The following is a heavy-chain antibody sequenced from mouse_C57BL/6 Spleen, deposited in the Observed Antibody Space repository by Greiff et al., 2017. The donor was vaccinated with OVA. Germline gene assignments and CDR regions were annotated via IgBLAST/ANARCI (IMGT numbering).Heavy chain of an antibody. CDR1: GFSLTNYG. CDR3: ARRGGYYGSSYEYAMDY. D-gene: IGHD1-1*01. V-gene: IGHV2-2*01. CDR2: IWSGGST. J-gene: IGHJ4*01. Sequence: VPLPQSGPGLVQPSQCLSISCTVSGFSLTNYGVNWVRQSPGKGLEWLGVIWSGGSTDYNAAFISRLSISKGNSKSQFFFKMNRRQADDTAIYYCARRGGYYGSSYEYAMDYWGQGTSVTVSS.